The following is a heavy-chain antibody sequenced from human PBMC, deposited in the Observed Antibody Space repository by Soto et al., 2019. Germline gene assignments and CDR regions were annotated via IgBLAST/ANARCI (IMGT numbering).Heavy chain of an antibody. CDR3: ARQPGYYDILTGYSTYYFDY. CDR1: GDTISTGGYS. Sequence: SETLSLTCGVSGDTISTGGYSWAWIRQPPGKALEWIGHTYHSGNPYYNPSLKSRVIISVDRSKNQFSLKVSSVTAADTAVYYCARQPGYYDILTGYSTYYFDYWGQGTPVTVSS. J-gene: IGHJ4*02. D-gene: IGHD3-9*01. V-gene: IGHV4-30-2*01. CDR2: TYHSGNP.